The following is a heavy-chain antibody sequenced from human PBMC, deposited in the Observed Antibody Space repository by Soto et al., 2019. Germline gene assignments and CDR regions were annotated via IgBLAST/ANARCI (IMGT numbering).Heavy chain of an antibody. D-gene: IGHD2-15*01. J-gene: IGHJ6*03. Sequence: ASVKVSCKASGYTFTSYDINWVRQATGQGLERMGWMNPNSGNTGYAQKFQGRVTMTRNTSISTAYMELSSLRSEDTAVYYCARGSDLYCSGGSCYRAGYYYYMDFRGKGTTVTVSS. CDR3: ARGSDLYCSGGSCYRAGYYYYMDF. CDR2: MNPNSGNT. CDR1: GYTFTSYD. V-gene: IGHV1-8*01.